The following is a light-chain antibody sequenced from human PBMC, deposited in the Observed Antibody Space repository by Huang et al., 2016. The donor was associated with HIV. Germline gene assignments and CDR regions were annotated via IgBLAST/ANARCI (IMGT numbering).Light chain of an antibody. Sequence: EIVLTQSPGTLSLSPGERATLSYRASQSVSSTYLAWYQQKAGQAPRLLIYGASSRATGIPDRFSGSGSGTDFTLTISGLEPEDFAMYYCQQYGSSPFTFGPGTKVDIK. CDR2: GAS. J-gene: IGKJ3*01. CDR3: QQYGSSPFT. V-gene: IGKV3-20*01. CDR1: QSVSSTY.